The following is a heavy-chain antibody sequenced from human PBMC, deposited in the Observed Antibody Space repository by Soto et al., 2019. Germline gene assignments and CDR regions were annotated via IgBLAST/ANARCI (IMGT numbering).Heavy chain of an antibody. Sequence: QIPGKGLEWVSFISNGGDATHFADSVKGRFTISRDNSKNTLYLQMNSLRAEDTSVFQAEDGIRDSVPVSAFLLNRSSDL. J-gene: IGHJ2*01. CDR3: EDGIRDSVPVSAFLLNRSSDL. V-gene: IGHV3-23*01. CDR2: ISNGGDAT. D-gene: IGHD3-9*01.